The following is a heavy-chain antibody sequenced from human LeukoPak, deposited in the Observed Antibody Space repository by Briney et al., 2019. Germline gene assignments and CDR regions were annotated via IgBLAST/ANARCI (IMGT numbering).Heavy chain of an antibody. J-gene: IGHJ4*02. Sequence: SETLSLTCTVSGYSISSGYYWGWIRQPPGKGLEWIGSIYHSGSTYYNPSLKSRVTISVDTSKNQFSLKLSSVTAADTAVYYCARGLPLFSGSYGVDYWGQGTLVTVSS. CDR3: ARGLPLFSGSYGVDY. V-gene: IGHV4-38-2*02. CDR1: GYSISSGYY. D-gene: IGHD1-26*01. CDR2: IYHSGST.